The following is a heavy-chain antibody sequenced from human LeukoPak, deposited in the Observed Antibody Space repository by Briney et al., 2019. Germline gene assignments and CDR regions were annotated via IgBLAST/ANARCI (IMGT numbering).Heavy chain of an antibody. CDR3: ARDKTRTEYSYGSCFGY. CDR1: GYTFTSYY. J-gene: IGHJ4*02. CDR2: INPSGGST. Sequence: ASVKVSCKASGYTFTSYYMHWVRQAPGQGLEWMGIINPSGGSTSYAQKFQGRVTMTRDTSTSTVYMELSSLRSEDTAVYYCARDKTRTEYSYGSCFGYWGQGTLVTVSS. V-gene: IGHV1-46*01. D-gene: IGHD5-18*01.